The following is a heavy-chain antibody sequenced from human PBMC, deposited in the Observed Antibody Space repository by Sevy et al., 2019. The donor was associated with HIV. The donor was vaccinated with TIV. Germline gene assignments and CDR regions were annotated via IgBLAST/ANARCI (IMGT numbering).Heavy chain of an antibody. J-gene: IGHJ4*02. CDR3: ARQGDLDSFDY. Sequence: GESLKISCEASGYSFISYCIGWVRQLPGKGLEWMGIVCPGDGYIGYSPSFQGQVTISADKSITTAYLQWSSMKASDTAMYYCARQGDLDSFDYWGQGPLVTVSS. CDR2: VCPGDGYI. CDR1: GYSFISYC. D-gene: IGHD3-10*01. V-gene: IGHV5-51*01.